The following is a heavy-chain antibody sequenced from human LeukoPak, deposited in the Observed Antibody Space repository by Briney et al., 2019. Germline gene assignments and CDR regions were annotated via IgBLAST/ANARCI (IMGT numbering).Heavy chain of an antibody. J-gene: IGHJ4*02. V-gene: IGHV3-23*01. CDR1: GFSLGSYS. CDR3: AKDPNYYDSSGTDY. D-gene: IGHD3-22*01. Sequence: GGSLRLSCAASGFSLGSYSMSWVRQAPGKGLEWVSLISGSAGDTYYADSVKGRFTISRDNSKNTLYLQMNSLRAEDTAVYYCAKDPNYYDSSGTDYWGQGTLVTVSS. CDR2: ISGSAGDT.